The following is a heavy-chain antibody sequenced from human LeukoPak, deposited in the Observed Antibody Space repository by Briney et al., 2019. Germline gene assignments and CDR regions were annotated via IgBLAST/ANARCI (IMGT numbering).Heavy chain of an antibody. J-gene: IGHJ3*02. Sequence: PGGSLRLSCAASGFTFSSYWMSWVRQAPGKGLEWVANIKRDGSEKYYVDSVKGRFTISRDNAKNSLYLQMNSLRAEDTAVYYCARVVGYSGYDYGGDPGAFDIWGQGTMVTVSS. D-gene: IGHD5-12*01. CDR3: ARVVGYSGYDYGGDPGAFDI. CDR2: IKRDGSEK. V-gene: IGHV3-7*01. CDR1: GFTFSSYW.